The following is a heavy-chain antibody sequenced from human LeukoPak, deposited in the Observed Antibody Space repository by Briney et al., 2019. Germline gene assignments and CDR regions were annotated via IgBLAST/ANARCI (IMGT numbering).Heavy chain of an antibody. Sequence: GGSLRLSCVASGFSFSNYAMHWVRQPPGKGLKWLAVISFDGSNKYYADSVKGRFTISRDNSKNTLSLQMNSLRAEDTAVYYCARDHDSGAFDYWGQGTLVTVSS. CDR1: GFSFSNYA. D-gene: IGHD3-22*01. CDR2: ISFDGSNK. CDR3: ARDHDSGAFDY. J-gene: IGHJ4*02. V-gene: IGHV3-30-3*01.